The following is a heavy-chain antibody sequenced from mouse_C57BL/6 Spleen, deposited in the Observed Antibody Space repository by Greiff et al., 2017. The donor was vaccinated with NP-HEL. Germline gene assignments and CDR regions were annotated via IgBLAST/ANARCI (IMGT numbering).Heavy chain of an antibody. D-gene: IGHD4-1*01. V-gene: IGHV7-3*01. J-gene: IGHJ1*03. CDR3: ARSSNWEGRYFDV. CDR1: GFTFTDYY. CDR2: IRNKANGYTT. Sequence: EVQLVESGGGLVQPGGSLSLSCAASGFTFTDYYMSWVRQPPGKALEWLGFIRNKANGYTTEYSASVKGRFTISRDNSQSILYLQMNALRAEDSATYYCARSSNWEGRYFDVWGTGTTVTVSS.